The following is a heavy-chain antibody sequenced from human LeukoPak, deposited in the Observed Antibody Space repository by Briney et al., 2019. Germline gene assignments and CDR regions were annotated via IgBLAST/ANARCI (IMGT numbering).Heavy chain of an antibody. Sequence: PGGSLRLSCAASGFTFSSYSMNWVRQAPGEGLEWVSSISSSSTYIYYADSVKGRFTISRDNAKNSLYLQMNSLRAEDTAVYYCARDRAVANDAFDIWGQGTMVTVSS. CDR1: GFTFSSYS. CDR2: ISSSSTYI. V-gene: IGHV3-21*01. D-gene: IGHD6-19*01. CDR3: ARDRAVANDAFDI. J-gene: IGHJ3*02.